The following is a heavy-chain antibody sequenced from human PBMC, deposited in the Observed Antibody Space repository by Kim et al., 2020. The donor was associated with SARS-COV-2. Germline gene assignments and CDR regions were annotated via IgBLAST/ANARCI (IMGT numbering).Heavy chain of an antibody. CDR1: GGSFSGYY. Sequence: SETLSLTCAVYGGSFSGYYWSWIRQPPGKGLEWIGEINHSGSTNYNPSLKSRVTISVDTSKNQFSLKLSSVTAADTAVYYCARYRIFGVVLAWFDPWGQG. CDR3: ARYRIFGVVLAWFDP. V-gene: IGHV4-34*01. J-gene: IGHJ5*02. CDR2: INHSGST. D-gene: IGHD3-3*02.